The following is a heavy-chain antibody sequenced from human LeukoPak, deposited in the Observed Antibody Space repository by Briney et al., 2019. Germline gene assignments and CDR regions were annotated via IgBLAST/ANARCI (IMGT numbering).Heavy chain of an antibody. CDR2: IYHSGST. V-gene: IGHV4-39*07. CDR3: ARGYGGLFDY. D-gene: IGHD4-23*01. Sequence: SETLSLTCTVSGGSISSSSYYWGWIRQPPGKGLEWIGYIYHSGSTYYNPSLKSRVTISVDRSKNQFSLKLSSVTAADTAVYYCARGYGGLFDYWGQGTLVTVSS. J-gene: IGHJ4*02. CDR1: GGSISSSSYY.